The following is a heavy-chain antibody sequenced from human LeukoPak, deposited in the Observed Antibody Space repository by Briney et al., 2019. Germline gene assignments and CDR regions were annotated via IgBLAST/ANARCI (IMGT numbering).Heavy chain of an antibody. CDR1: GFTFSSYA. CDR3: ARGWIQLGGLVLDY. V-gene: IGHV3-30*04. Sequence: GGSLRLSCAASGFTFSSYAMHWVRQAPGKGLEGVAVISYDGSNKYYADSVKGRFTISRDNSKNTLYLQMNSLRAEDTAVYYCARGWIQLGGLVLDYWGQGTLVTVSS. J-gene: IGHJ4*02. CDR2: ISYDGSNK. D-gene: IGHD5-18*01.